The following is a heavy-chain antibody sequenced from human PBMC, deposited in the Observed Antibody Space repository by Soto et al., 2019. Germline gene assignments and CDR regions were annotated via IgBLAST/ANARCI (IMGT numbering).Heavy chain of an antibody. Sequence: EVQLLESGGGLVQPGGSLRLSCAGSGFTFSNYATSWVRQAPGKGLEWVSAISGSGNSAYYANSVKGRFTISRDNSKKTLYLQMNSLRAEDTAMYYCASSYYFDSDPPLWGQGTLVTVSS. CDR1: GFTFSNYA. V-gene: IGHV3-23*01. J-gene: IGHJ4*02. CDR3: ASSYYFDSDPPL. CDR2: ISGSGNSA. D-gene: IGHD3-22*01.